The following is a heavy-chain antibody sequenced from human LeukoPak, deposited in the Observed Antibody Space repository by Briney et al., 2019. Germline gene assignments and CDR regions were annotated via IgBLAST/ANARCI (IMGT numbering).Heavy chain of an antibody. CDR2: INPNSGDT. D-gene: IGHD4-17*01. Sequence: ASVKVSCKASGYTFTDYYIHWVRQAPGQGPEWMGWINPNSGDTKYTQKFQGRVTMTRDTSTSTVYMELKRLRSDDTDVYYCAGDTGTLTSLFEYWGQETLVPVSS. CDR1: GYTFTDYY. CDR3: AGDTGTLTSLFEY. V-gene: IGHV1-2*02. J-gene: IGHJ4*02.